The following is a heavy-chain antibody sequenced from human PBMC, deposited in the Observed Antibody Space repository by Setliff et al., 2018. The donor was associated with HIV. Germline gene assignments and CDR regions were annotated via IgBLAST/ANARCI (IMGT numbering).Heavy chain of an antibody. Sequence: SETLSLTCTVSGGSISSYYWSWIRQPPGKGLEWIGYIYYSGSTNYNPSLKSRVTISVDTSKNQFSLKLSSVTAADTAVYYCARGLVVAATMYYWGQGTLVTVSS. CDR2: IYYSGST. CDR3: ARGLVVAATMYY. V-gene: IGHV4-59*01. J-gene: IGHJ4*02. D-gene: IGHD2-15*01. CDR1: GGSISSYY.